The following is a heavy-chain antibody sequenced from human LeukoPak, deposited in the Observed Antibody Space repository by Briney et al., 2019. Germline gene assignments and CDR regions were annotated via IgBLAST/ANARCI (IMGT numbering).Heavy chain of an antibody. V-gene: IGHV4-34*01. Sequence: PSETLSLTCAVYGGSFSGYYWSWIRQPPGKGLEWIGEINHSGGTNYNPSLKGRVTISVDTSKNQFSLKLSSVTAADTAVYYCARGPGSPFDYWGQGTLVTVSS. J-gene: IGHJ4*02. CDR1: GGSFSGYY. CDR2: INHSGGT. CDR3: ARGPGSPFDY.